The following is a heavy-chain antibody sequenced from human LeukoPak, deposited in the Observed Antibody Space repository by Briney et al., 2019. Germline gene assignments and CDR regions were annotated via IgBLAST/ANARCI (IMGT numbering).Heavy chain of an antibody. V-gene: IGHV3-21*03. J-gene: IGHJ4*02. Sequence: GESLRLSCAASGFAFNTYSMNWVRQAPGKGLEWVSFIFSSSTYIYYTNSVKGRFTISRDNATNSLYLHMDNLRAEDTGVYYCARDFYDGFALDYWGQGTLVTVSS. D-gene: IGHD2/OR15-2a*01. CDR3: ARDFYDGFALDY. CDR2: IFSSSTYI. CDR1: GFAFNTYS.